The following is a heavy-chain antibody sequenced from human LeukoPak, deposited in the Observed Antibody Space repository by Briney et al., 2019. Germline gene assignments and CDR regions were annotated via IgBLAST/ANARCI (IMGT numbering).Heavy chain of an antibody. CDR2: IWYDGTNK. V-gene: IGHV3-33*08. CDR3: ARIYYDSSGYYNDY. Sequence: GRSLRLSCAASGFTFSGFGMHWVRQAPGKGLEWVAVIWYDGTNKYYADSVKGRFTISRDNSKNTQYLQMNSLRAEDTAVYYCARIYYDSSGYYNDYWGQGTLVTVSS. CDR1: GFTFSGFG. J-gene: IGHJ4*02. D-gene: IGHD3-22*01.